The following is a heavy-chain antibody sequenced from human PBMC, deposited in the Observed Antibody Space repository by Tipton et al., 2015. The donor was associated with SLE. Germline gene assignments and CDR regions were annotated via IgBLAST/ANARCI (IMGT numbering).Heavy chain of an antibody. J-gene: IGHJ5*02. D-gene: IGHD6-6*01. CDR2: INHSGST. V-gene: IGHV4-34*01. CDR3: ATQSEYSSSSRWFDP. Sequence: LRLPCTVSGGSISSYYWSWIRQPPGKGLEWIGEINHSGSTYYNPSLKSRVTISVDTSKNQFSLKLSSVTAADTAVYYCATQSEYSSSSRWFDPWGQGTLVTVSS. CDR1: GGSISSYY.